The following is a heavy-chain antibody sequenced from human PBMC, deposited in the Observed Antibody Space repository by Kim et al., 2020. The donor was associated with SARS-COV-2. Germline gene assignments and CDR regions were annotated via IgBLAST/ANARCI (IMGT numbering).Heavy chain of an antibody. CDR1: GGSVSSSNYY. D-gene: IGHD6-6*01. Sequence: SETLSLTCTVSGGSVSSSNYYWGWIRQAPGKGLEWIGSIYYTGDTYYNPSLKSRVTISVDTSKNHFSLKLSSLTAADTAVYYCARLEYSSSSRLFDPWGQGTLVTVSS. CDR2: IYYTGDT. J-gene: IGHJ5*02. CDR3: ARLEYSSSSRLFDP. V-gene: IGHV4-39*02.